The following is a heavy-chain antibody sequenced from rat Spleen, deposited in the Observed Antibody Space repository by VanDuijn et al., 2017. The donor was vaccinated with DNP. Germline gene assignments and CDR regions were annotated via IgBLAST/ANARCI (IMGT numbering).Heavy chain of an antibody. CDR2: IINTGDST. D-gene: IGHD1-12*01. CDR1: GFTFNKYW. J-gene: IGHJ2*01. CDR3: ARLYAFFDY. V-gene: IGHV5-31*01. Sequence: QLVESGGGLVQPGRSLKLSCVASGFTFNKYWMTWIRQAPGKGLEWVASIINTGDSTYYPDSVKGRFTISRDNAKSTLYLQMDSLRSEDTATYYCARLYAFFDYWGQGVMVTVSS.